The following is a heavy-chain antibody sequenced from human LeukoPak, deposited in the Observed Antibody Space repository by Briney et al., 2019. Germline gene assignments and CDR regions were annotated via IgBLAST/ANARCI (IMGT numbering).Heavy chain of an antibody. J-gene: IGHJ5*02. CDR1: GGSFSGYC. D-gene: IGHD3-16*02. CDR2: INHSGST. Sequence: SETLSLTCAVYGGSFSGYCWSWIRQPPGKGLEWIGEINHSGSTNYNPSLKSRVTISVDTSKNQFSLKLSSVTAADTAVYYCARRDYDYVWGSYRHNWFDPWGQGTLVTVSS. CDR3: ARRDYDYVWGSYRHNWFDP. V-gene: IGHV4-34*01.